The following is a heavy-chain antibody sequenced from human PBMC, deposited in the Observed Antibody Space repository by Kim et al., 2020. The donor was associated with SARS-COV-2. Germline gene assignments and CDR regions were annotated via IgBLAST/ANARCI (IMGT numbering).Heavy chain of an antibody. Sequence: SETLSLTCTVSGGSISSSSYYWGWIRQPAGKGLEWIGRIYYSGSTYYNPSLKSRVTISVDTSKNQFSLKLSSVTAADTAVYYCAREYEILTGCLFDYWGQGTLVTVSS. D-gene: IGHD3-9*01. CDR1: GGSISSSSYY. J-gene: IGHJ4*02. CDR3: AREYEILTGCLFDY. CDR2: IYYSGST. V-gene: IGHV4-39*02.